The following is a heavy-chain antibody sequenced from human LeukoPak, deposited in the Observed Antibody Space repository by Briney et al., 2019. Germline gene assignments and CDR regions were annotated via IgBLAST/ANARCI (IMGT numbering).Heavy chain of an antibody. Sequence: PSETLSLTCTVSGGTISNYYWNWIRQPPGKGLEWVGYIHYSGSTKYNPSLKSRVTISVDTSKNQFSLRLDSVTAADTAVYYCARAASLDYWGQGILVTVSS. V-gene: IGHV4-59*01. J-gene: IGHJ4*02. CDR3: ARAASLDY. D-gene: IGHD2-2*01. CDR1: GGTISNYY. CDR2: IHYSGST.